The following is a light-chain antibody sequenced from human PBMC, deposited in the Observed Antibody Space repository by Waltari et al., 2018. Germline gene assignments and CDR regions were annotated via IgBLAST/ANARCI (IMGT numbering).Light chain of an antibody. CDR2: GAS. CDR3: QQYNSWPRT. CDR1: HSVTST. V-gene: IGKV3-15*01. J-gene: IGKJ1*01. Sequence: EIVLTQSPSTLSVSPGDRATLSCRASHSVTSTLAWYQQKPGQAPRLLMYGASTRATGIPARFSGSGSGTEFTLTISSLQSEDFAVYYCQQYNSWPRTFGQGTKVEIK.